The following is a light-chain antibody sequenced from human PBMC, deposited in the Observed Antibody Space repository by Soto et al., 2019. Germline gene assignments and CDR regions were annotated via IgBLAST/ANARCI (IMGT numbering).Light chain of an antibody. CDR3: QSYDSSLGAWV. Sequence: QSVLTQPPSVSGVPGQRVTISCTGGSSNIGAGSDVHWYQQLPGTAPKLLIFANTDRPSGVPDRFSGSKSGTSASLALTGLQAEDEADYYCQSYDSSLGAWVFGGGTKVTVL. V-gene: IGLV1-40*01. J-gene: IGLJ3*02. CDR2: ANT. CDR1: SSNIGAGSD.